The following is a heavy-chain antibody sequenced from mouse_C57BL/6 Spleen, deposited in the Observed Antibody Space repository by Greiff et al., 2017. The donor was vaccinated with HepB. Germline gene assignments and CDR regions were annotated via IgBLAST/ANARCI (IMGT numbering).Heavy chain of an antibody. Sequence: QVQLKQSGAELVKPGASVKLSCKASGYTFTSYWMHWVKQRPGQGLEWIGMIHPNSGSTNYNEKFKSKATLTVDKSSSTAYIQLSSLTSEDSAVYYCARSTGVNYAMDYWGQGTSVTVSS. V-gene: IGHV1-64*01. D-gene: IGHD6-1*01. CDR2: IHPNSGST. CDR3: ARSTGVNYAMDY. CDR1: GYTFTSYW. J-gene: IGHJ4*01.